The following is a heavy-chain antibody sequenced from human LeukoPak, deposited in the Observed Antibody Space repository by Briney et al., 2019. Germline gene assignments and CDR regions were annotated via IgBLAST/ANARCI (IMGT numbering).Heavy chain of an antibody. D-gene: IGHD6-13*01. CDR1: GFTFSSYA. J-gene: IGHJ4*02. CDR3: AKTPYSSSWYYFDY. Sequence: PGGSLRLSCAASGFTFSSYAMSWVRQASGKGLEWVSAISGSGGSTYYADSVKGRFTISRDNSKNTLYLQMNSLRAEDTAVYYCAKTPYSSSWYYFDYWGQGTLVTVSS. V-gene: IGHV3-23*01. CDR2: ISGSGGST.